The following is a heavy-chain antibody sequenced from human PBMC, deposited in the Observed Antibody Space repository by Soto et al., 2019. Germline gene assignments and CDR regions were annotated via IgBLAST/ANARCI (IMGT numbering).Heavy chain of an antibody. J-gene: IGHJ6*02. D-gene: IGHD3-10*01. CDR1: GGTFSRYS. CDR3: ARDWYYGSGTHYYYYYGMDV. V-gene: IGHV1-69*13. CDR2: IIPIFGIP. Sequence: SVKVSCKASGGTFSRYSITWVRQAPGHGLEWIGRIIPIFGIPTYAQKFQGRVTFTADESTSTAYMELSSLRSEDTAVYYCARDWYYGSGTHYYYYYGMDVWGQGTTVTVSS.